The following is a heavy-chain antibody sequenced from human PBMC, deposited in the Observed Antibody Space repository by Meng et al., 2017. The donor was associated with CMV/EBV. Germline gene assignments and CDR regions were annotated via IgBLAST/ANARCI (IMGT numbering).Heavy chain of an antibody. D-gene: IGHD3-22*01. Sequence: GGSLRLSCAASGFTFSDYYMSWIRQAPGKGLEWVSYISSSGSTIYNADSVKGRFTISRDNAKNSLYLQMNSLRAEDTAVYYCARGVRITMIVVVSHDYWGQGTLVTVSS. CDR3: ARGVRITMIVVVSHDY. CDR2: ISSSGSTI. J-gene: IGHJ4*02. V-gene: IGHV3-11*01. CDR1: GFTFSDYY.